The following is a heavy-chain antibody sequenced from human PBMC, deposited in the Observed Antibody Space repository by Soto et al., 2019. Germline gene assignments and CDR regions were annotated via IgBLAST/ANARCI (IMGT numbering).Heavy chain of an antibody. Sequence: PSETLSLTCAVYGGSFSGYYWSWIRQPPGKGLEWIGEINHSGSTNYNPSLKSRVTISVDTSKNQFSLKLSSVTAADTAVYYCARYFRRKPYYCYGMDVWGQGTTVTVSS. CDR2: INHSGST. J-gene: IGHJ6*02. CDR3: ARYFRRKPYYCYGMDV. V-gene: IGHV4-34*01. CDR1: GGSFSGYY.